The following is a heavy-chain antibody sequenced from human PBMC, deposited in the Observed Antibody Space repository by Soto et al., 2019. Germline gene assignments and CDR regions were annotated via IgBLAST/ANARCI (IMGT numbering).Heavy chain of an antibody. J-gene: IGHJ4*02. CDR2: IIPIFTTT. D-gene: IGHD3-10*01. CDR1: GGSFSNSA. Sequence: QGQLVQSGSEVRRPGSSVTVSCKASGGSFSNSAIAWVRQAPGQGLEWLGMIIPIFTTTNYAQKYKDRLTINAEGSTSTAYMELSGLKSEDTAVYFCARPSGLLGQVSALVDYGGQGTWFTVSS. CDR3: ARPSGLLGQVSALVDY. V-gene: IGHV1-69*18.